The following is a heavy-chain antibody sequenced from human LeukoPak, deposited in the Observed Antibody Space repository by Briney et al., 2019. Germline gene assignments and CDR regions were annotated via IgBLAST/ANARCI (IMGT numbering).Heavy chain of an antibody. D-gene: IGHD2-2*01. Sequence: ASVKVSCKVSGYTLTELSMHWVRQAPGKGLEWMGGFDPEDGETIYAQKFQGRVTMTEDTSTDTAYMELSSLRSEDTAVYYCATARFGTSYNWFDPWGQGTLVTVSS. CDR1: GYTLTELS. CDR3: ATARFGTSYNWFDP. V-gene: IGHV1-24*01. J-gene: IGHJ5*02. CDR2: FDPEDGET.